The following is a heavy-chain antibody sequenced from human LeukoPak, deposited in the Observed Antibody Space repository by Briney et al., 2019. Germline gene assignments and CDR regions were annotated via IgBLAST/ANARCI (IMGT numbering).Heavy chain of an antibody. D-gene: IGHD3-10*01. V-gene: IGHV5-51*01. CDR1: GYSFTSYW. CDR2: IYPGDSDT. CDR3: ARLLLWFGELPSPWFDP. Sequence: GESLKTSCKGSGYSFTSYWIGWVRQMPGKCLEWMGIIYPGDSDTRYSPSFQGQVTISADKSISTAYLQWSSLKASDTAMYYCARLLLWFGELPSPWFDPWGQGTLVTVSS. J-gene: IGHJ5*02.